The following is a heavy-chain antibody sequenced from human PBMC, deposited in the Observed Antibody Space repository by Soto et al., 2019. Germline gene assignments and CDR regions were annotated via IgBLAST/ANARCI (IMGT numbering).Heavy chain of an antibody. CDR3: ARAAYCSGGTCTNWFHH. V-gene: IGHV1-18*04. J-gene: IGHJ5*02. CDR1: GYTFTDYA. Sequence: ASVKVSCKASGYTFTDYAITWVRQAPGQGLEWVGWISTSIGDTNFAQNFQGRVTLTTDTSMTTAYMEVTSLKPDDTATYYCARAAYCSGGTCTNWFHHWGQGTLVTVSS. CDR2: ISTSIGDT. D-gene: IGHD2-15*01.